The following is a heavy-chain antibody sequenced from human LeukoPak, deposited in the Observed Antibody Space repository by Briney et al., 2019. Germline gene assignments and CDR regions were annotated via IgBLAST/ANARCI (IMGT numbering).Heavy chain of an antibody. CDR3: AKGRKAVSVNDAFDI. CDR1: GFTFDDYA. Sequence: GGSLRLSCAASGFTFDDYAMHWVRQAPGKGLEWVSGISWNSGYIGFADYVKGRFTISRDNAKNSLYLQMNSLREEDMALYYCAKGRKAVSVNDAFDIWGQGTMVTVSS. D-gene: IGHD1-14*01. CDR2: ISWNSGYI. V-gene: IGHV3-9*03. J-gene: IGHJ3*02.